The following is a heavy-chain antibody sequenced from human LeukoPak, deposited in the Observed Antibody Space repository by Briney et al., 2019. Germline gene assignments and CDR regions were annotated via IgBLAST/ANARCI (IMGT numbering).Heavy chain of an antibody. CDR2: IKSKTDGGTT. CDR3: TTHRTYSFGW. Sequence: PGRSLRLSCAASGFTFSSYAMHWVRQAPGKGLEWVGRIKSKTDGGTTDYAAPVKGRFTISRDDSDNTLFLVMNSLTTEDTAVYYCTTHRTYSFGWWGQGTLVTVSS. D-gene: IGHD5-18*01. J-gene: IGHJ4*02. V-gene: IGHV3-15*01. CDR1: GFTFSSYA.